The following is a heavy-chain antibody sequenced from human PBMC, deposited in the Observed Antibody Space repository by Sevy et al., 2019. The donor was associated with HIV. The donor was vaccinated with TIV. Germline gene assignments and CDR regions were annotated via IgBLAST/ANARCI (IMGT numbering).Heavy chain of an antibody. Sequence: ASVKVSCKASGGTFSSYAISWVRQAPGQGLEWMGGIIPIFGTANYAQTFQGRVTITADESTSTAYMELSSLGSEDTAVYYCARVLRCSGGICYTSPYYYGMDVWGQGTTVTVSS. CDR2: IIPIFGTA. J-gene: IGHJ6*02. CDR1: GGTFSSYA. CDR3: ARVLRCSGGICYTSPYYYGMDV. D-gene: IGHD2-15*01. V-gene: IGHV1-69*13.